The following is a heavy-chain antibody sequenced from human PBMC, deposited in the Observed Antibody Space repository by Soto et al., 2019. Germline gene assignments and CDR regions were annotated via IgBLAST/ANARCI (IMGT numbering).Heavy chain of an antibody. CDR2: IYYSGST. V-gene: IGHV4-39*01. D-gene: IGHD3-10*01. J-gene: IGHJ4*02. CDR3: ARPAYGSGSYYNY. Sequence: PSETLSLTCTVSGGSISSSSYYWGWIRQPPGKGLEWIGSIYYSGSTYYNPSLKSRVTISVDTSKNQFSLKLSSVTAADTAVYYCARPAYGSGSYYNYWGQGTLVTVSS. CDR1: GGSISSSSYY.